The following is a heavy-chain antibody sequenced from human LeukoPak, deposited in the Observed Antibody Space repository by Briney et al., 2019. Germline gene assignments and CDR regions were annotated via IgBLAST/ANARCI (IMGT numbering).Heavy chain of an antibody. CDR1: GYIFTSSY. D-gene: IGHD6-19*01. CDR2: INPSGGST. J-gene: IGHJ4*02. CDR3: ARGGVAVAGPIDY. V-gene: IGHV1-46*01. Sequence: ASVKVSCKASGYIFTSSYMHWVRQAPGQGLEWMGIINPSGGSTSYAQKFQGRVTMTRDTSTSTVYMERSSLRSEDTAVYYCARGGVAVAGPIDYWGQGTLVTVSS.